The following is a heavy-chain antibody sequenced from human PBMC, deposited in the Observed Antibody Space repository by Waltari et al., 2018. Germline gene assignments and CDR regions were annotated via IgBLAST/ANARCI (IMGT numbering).Heavy chain of an antibody. CDR2: RYHSGGF. D-gene: IGHD2-2*03. CDR1: GYAINSGFS. Sequence: QVQLQESGPGLVKPSETLSLTCAVSGYAINSGFSWGWTRQPPGWGLEWISTRYHSGGFLYCPSLASPLTTSIDTSKTQFARKLKSVTAADTAVYYCMRQVLGYCTSAACRRLESWGRGTLVTVSA. CDR3: MRQVLGYCTSAACRRLES. J-gene: IGHJ4*02. V-gene: IGHV4-38-2*01.